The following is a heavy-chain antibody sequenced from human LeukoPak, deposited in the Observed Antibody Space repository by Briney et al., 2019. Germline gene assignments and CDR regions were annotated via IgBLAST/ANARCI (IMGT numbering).Heavy chain of an antibody. CDR1: GFTFSSYG. CDR3: AKDHNYCSSTSCYVSASDY. Sequence: GRSLRLSCAASGFTFSSYGMHWVRQAPGKGLEGVAVIWYDGSNKYYADSVKGRFTISRDNSKNTLYLQMNSLRAEDTAVYYCAKDHNYCSSTSCYVSASDYWGQGTLVTVSS. D-gene: IGHD2-2*01. J-gene: IGHJ4*02. V-gene: IGHV3-33*06. CDR2: IWYDGSNK.